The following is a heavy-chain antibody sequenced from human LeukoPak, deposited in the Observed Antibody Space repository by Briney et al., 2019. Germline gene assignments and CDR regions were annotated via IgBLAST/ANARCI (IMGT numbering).Heavy chain of an antibody. D-gene: IGHD2-21*02. Sequence: GEPLKISCKGSGYSFTSCWIGWVRQIPGKGLEWMGIIYPSDSDTRYSPPFQGQVTISADKSISTAYLQWSSLEASDSAIYYCARRGDSDFRIDWGQGTLVTVSS. CDR1: GYSFTSCW. V-gene: IGHV5-51*01. J-gene: IGHJ4*02. CDR2: IYPSDSDT. CDR3: ARRGDSDFRID.